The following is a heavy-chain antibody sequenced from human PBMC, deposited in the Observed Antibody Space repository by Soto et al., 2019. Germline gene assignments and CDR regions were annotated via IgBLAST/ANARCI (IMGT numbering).Heavy chain of an antibody. D-gene: IGHD3-3*01. V-gene: IGHV3-30-3*01. CDR2: ISYDGSNK. CDR1: GFTFSSYA. J-gene: IGHJ6*02. Sequence: PGGSLRLSCAASGFTFSSYAMHWVRQAPGKGLEWVAVISYDGSNKYYADSVKGRFTISRDNSKNTLYLQMNSLRAEDTAVYYCARDRLTIFGVTGMDVWGQGTTVTVSS. CDR3: ARDRLTIFGVTGMDV.